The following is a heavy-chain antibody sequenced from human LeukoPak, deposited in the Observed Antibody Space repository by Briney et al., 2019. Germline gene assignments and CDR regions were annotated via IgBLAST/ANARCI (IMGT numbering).Heavy chain of an antibody. J-gene: IGHJ6*02. CDR3: ARDPGIAAAGTYYYYGMDV. CDR1: GFTVSSNY. Sequence: GSLRLSCAASGFTVSSNYMSCVRQAPGKGLEWVSVIYSGGSTYYADSVKGRFTISRDNSKNTLYLQMNSLRAEDTAVYYCARDPGIAAAGTYYYYGMDVWGQGTTVTVSS. CDR2: IYSGGST. V-gene: IGHV3-53*01. D-gene: IGHD6-13*01.